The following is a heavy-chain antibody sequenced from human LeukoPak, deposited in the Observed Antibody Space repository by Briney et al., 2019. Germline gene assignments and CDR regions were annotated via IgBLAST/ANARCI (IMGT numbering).Heavy chain of an antibody. D-gene: IGHD3-3*01. CDR1: GGSISSSRYY. CDR2: FYYSGST. V-gene: IGHV4-39*01. Sequence: SETLSLTCTVSGGSISSSRYYWRWMRQPPGKGRVWIVSFYYSGSTYYNPTLKSRVDMSVDTSKNQCSLKLSSVTAADTAVYYCARRLYDFLSGYYYYMDVWGKGTTVTDSS. CDR3: ARRLYDFLSGYYYYMDV. J-gene: IGHJ6*03.